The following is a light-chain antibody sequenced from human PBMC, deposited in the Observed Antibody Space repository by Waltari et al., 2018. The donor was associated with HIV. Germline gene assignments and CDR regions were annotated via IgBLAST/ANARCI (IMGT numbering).Light chain of an antibody. Sequence: SALTQPASVSGSPGQSITISCTGTNSDVGSYNLFSWYQQHPGKAPKLMIYEGSKRPSGVSNRFSGSKSGNTASLTISGLQAEDEADYYCCSYAGSNTFVFGTGTKVTVL. V-gene: IGLV2-23*03. CDR3: CSYAGSNTFV. J-gene: IGLJ1*01. CDR1: NSDVGSYNL. CDR2: EGS.